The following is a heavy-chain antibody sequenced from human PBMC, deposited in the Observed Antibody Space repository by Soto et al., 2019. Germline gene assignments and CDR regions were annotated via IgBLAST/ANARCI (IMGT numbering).Heavy chain of an antibody. J-gene: IGHJ6*02. Sequence: GGSLRLSCAASGFTFSSYAMSWVRQAPGKGLEWVSAISGSGGSTYYADSVKGRFTISRDNSKNTLYLQMNSLRAEDTAVYYCAKGGYYDFWSGSKGDEYYYYGMDGWGQGTTVTVSS. CDR2: ISGSGGST. D-gene: IGHD3-3*01. CDR1: GFTFSSYA. V-gene: IGHV3-23*01. CDR3: AKGGYYDFWSGSKGDEYYYYGMDG.